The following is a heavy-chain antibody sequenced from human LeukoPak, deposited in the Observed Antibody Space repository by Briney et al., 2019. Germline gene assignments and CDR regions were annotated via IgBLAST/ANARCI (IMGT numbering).Heavy chain of an antibody. J-gene: IGHJ3*02. Sequence: GGSLRLSCAASGFTFSSHVMSWVRQAPGKGLEWVSDISGSGANTYYADSVKGRFTISRDNSKNTLYLQMNSLRAEDTAVYCCAKPTMVRGVISTPDAFDIWGQGTMVTVSS. V-gene: IGHV3-23*01. CDR3: AKPTMVRGVISTPDAFDI. D-gene: IGHD3-10*01. CDR1: GFTFSSHV. CDR2: ISGSGANT.